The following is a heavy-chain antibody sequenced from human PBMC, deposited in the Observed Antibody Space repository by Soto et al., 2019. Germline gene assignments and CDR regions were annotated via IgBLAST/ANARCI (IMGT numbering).Heavy chain of an antibody. V-gene: IGHV4-39*01. J-gene: IGHJ4*02. CDR3: ARRGIAVAGTPFDY. Sequence: SETLSLTCTVSGGSISSSSYYWGWIRQSPGKGLEWIGSIYYSGSTYYNPSLKSRVTISVDTSKNQFSLKLSSVTAADTAVYYCARRGIAVAGTPFDYWGQGTLVTVSS. CDR1: GGSISSSSYY. D-gene: IGHD6-19*01. CDR2: IYYSGST.